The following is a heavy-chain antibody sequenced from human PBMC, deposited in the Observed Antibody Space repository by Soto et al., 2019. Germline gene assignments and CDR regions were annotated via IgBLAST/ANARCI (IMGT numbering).Heavy chain of an antibody. V-gene: IGHV4-4*02. J-gene: IGHJ6*02. Sequence: PSETLSLTCAVSGGSISSSNWWSWVRQPPGKGLEWIGEIYHSGSTNYNPSLKSRVTISVDWSKNQFSLKLSSVTAADTAVYFCARVAAYSSSSGTPVDVWGQGTTVTVSS. CDR2: IYHSGST. CDR1: GGSISSSNW. D-gene: IGHD6-6*01. CDR3: ARVAAYSSSSGTPVDV.